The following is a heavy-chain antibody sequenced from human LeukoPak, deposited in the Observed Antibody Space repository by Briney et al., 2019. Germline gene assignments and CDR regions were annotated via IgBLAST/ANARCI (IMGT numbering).Heavy chain of an antibody. CDR2: IIPLLGIA. J-gene: IGHJ4*02. Sequence: GASVKVSCKASGGIFSSYTISWVRQAPGQGLEWMGRIIPLLGIANYAQKFQGRVTIIADKSTSTAYMELSSLRSEDTAVYYCARDDADSAYSDGEYWGQGTLVTVSS. CDR1: GGIFSSYT. CDR3: ARDDADSAYSDGEY. V-gene: IGHV1-69*04. D-gene: IGHD2-15*01.